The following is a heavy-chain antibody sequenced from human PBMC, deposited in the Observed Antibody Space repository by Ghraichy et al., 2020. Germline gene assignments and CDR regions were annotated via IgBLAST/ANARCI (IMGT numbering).Heavy chain of an antibody. CDR3: ARGSRVVRFYYYDALDV. CDR2: ISSSSRTI. J-gene: IGHJ6*02. CDR1: GFSFSNYI. Sequence: ETLSLTCAASGFSFSNYIMNWVRQAPGKGLEWVSHISSSSRTISYADSVKGRFTVSRDNAKNSLFLQMNSLRDEDTAVYYCARGSRVVRFYYYDALDVWGQGTTVTGSS. V-gene: IGHV3-48*02. D-gene: IGHD4-23*01.